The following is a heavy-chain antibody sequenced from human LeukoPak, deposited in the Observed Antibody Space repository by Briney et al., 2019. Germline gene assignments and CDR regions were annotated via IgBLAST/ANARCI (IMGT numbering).Heavy chain of an antibody. V-gene: IGHV4-59*02. CDR1: GDSGSSHY. Sequence: SETLSLTCAVSGDSGSSHYWPWIRQPPGKGLEWIGYISLTGTTNYNPSLKSRVTISVDPFKSQFSLILTSVTAADTAVYYCARIESGGTYSYYYYMDVWGKGIAVTVSS. D-gene: IGHD1-26*01. CDR2: ISLTGTT. J-gene: IGHJ6*03. CDR3: ARIESGGTYSYYYYMDV.